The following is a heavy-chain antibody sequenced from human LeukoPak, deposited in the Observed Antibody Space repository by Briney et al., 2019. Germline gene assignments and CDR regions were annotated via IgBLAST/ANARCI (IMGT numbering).Heavy chain of an antibody. V-gene: IGHV1-8*01. CDR1: GYTFSSYD. J-gene: IGHJ5*02. CDR3: ARGVQLGYCTSTSCTIWFDP. CDR2: MNPNSGNT. D-gene: IGHD2-2*01. Sequence: ASVKVSCKASGYTFSSYDVNWVRQAPGQGLEWMGWMNPNSGNTGYAQKFQGRVTMTSNTSISTAYMELSSLRSEDTAVYYCARGVQLGYCTSTSCTIWFDPWGQGTLVTVSS.